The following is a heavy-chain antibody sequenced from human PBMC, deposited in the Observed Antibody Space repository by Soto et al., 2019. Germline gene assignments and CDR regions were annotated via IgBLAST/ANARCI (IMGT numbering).Heavy chain of an antibody. D-gene: IGHD3-10*01. CDR3: ARLGSGSTRRRYYFDY. Sequence: SGPTLVNPTQTLTLTCTFSGFSLSTSGVGVGWIRQPPGKALEWLALIYWDDDKRYRPALKSRLTITKETSKNQVILTMSNMDPVDTATYYCARLGSGSTRRRYYFDYWGQGTLVTVSS. J-gene: IGHJ4*02. CDR1: GFSLSTSGVG. V-gene: IGHV2-5*02. CDR2: IYWDDDK.